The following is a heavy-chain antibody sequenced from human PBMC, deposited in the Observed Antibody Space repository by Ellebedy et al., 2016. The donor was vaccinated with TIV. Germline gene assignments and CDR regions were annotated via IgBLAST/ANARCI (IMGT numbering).Heavy chain of an antibody. D-gene: IGHD4-23*01. CDR2: IYYSGST. V-gene: IGHV4-30-4*01. CDR1: GGSISSGDYY. J-gene: IGHJ4*02. Sequence: LRLXXTVSGGSISSGDYYWSWIRQPPGKGLEWIGYIYYSGSTYYNPSLKSRVTISVDTSKNQFSLKLSSVTAADTAVYYCARAKVYGGNSDYWGQGTLVTVSS. CDR3: ARAKVYGGNSDY.